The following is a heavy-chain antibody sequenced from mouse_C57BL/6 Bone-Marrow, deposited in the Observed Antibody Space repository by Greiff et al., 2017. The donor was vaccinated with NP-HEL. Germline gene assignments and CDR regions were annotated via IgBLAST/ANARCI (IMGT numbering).Heavy chain of an antibody. CDR2: INPNNGGT. CDR1: GYTFTDYY. Sequence: VQLQQSGPELVKPGASVKISCKASGYTFTDYYMNWVKQSHGKSLEWIGDINPNNGGTSYNQKFKGKATLTVDKSSSTAYMELRSLTSEDSAVYYCARRFITTVVDYFDYWGKGTTLTVSS. D-gene: IGHD1-1*01. V-gene: IGHV1-26*01. J-gene: IGHJ2*01. CDR3: ARRFITTVVDYFDY.